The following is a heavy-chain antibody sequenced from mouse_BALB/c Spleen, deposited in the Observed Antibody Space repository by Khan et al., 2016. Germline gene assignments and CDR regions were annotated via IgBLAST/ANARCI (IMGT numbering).Heavy chain of an antibody. J-gene: IGHJ2*01. Sequence: QVQLQQSGAELAKPGASVKMSCKASGYTFTSYWMHWVKQRPGQGLEWIGYINPSTGYTEYNQKFKDKATLTADKSSSTAYMQLSSLTSEDSAVYYCARHYGSSYFDYWGQGTTLTVSS. CDR1: GYTFTSYW. V-gene: IGHV1-7*01. CDR3: ARHYGSSYFDY. D-gene: IGHD1-1*01. CDR2: INPSTGYT.